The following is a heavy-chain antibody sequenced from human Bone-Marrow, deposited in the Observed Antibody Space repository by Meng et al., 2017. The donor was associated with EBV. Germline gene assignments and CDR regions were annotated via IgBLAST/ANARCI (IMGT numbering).Heavy chain of an antibody. CDR2: INPDGSVI. CDR3: AKDCFGDKDS. D-gene: IGHD2-15*01. CDR1: GLTLSRSW. J-gene: IGHJ4*02. Sequence: EVQVMESGGGLVQPGGSLSLSCAASGLTLSRSWVHWVRQAPGKGLVWVSRINPDGSVINYADSVKGRFTISRDNAKNTVDLQMNNLRTEDTAVYYCAKDCFGDKDSWGQGTLVTV. V-gene: IGHV3-74*01.